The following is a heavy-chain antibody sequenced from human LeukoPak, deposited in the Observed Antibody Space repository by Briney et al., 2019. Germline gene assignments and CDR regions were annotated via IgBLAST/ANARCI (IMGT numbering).Heavy chain of an antibody. CDR1: GFTFSSYA. J-gene: IGHJ4*02. CDR3: AKDLGIHSGYVTYFDY. V-gene: IGHV3-23*01. D-gene: IGHD5-12*01. Sequence: GGSLRLSCAASGFTFSSYAMSWVRQAPGKGLEWVSAICGSGGSTYYADSVKGRFTISRDNSKNTLYLQMNSLRAEDTAVYYCAKDLGIHSGYVTYFDYWGQGTLVTVSS. CDR2: ICGSGGST.